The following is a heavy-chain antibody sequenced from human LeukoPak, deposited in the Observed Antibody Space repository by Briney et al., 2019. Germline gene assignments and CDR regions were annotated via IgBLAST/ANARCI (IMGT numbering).Heavy chain of an antibody. CDR3: ATARAAAGSEAIDY. Sequence: GGSLGLSCAASGFTFSSYWMHWVRQAPGKGLVWVSRINSDGTGTIYADSVKGRFTISRDNAKNTLYLQMNSLRAEDTAVYYCATARAAAGSEAIDYWGQGTLVTVSS. CDR2: INSDGTGT. CDR1: GFTFSSYW. V-gene: IGHV3-74*01. D-gene: IGHD6-13*01. J-gene: IGHJ4*02.